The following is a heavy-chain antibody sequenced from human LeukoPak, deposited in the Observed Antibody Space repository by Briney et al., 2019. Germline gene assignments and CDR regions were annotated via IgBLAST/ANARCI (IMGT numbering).Heavy chain of an antibody. V-gene: IGHV1-69*06. CDR2: IIPIFGTA. CDR1: GGTFSSYA. Sequence: ASVKVSCKASGGTFSSYAISWVRQAPGQGLEWMGGIIPIFGTANYAQKFQGRVTITADRSTSTAYMELSSLRSEDTAVYYCARTMGQYSSSWLHDYWGQGTLVTVSS. D-gene: IGHD6-13*01. J-gene: IGHJ4*02. CDR3: ARTMGQYSSSWLHDY.